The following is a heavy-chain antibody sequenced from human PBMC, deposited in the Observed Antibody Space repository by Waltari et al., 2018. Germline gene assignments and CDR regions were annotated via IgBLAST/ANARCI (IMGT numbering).Heavy chain of an antibody. Sequence: QVQLQQWGAGLLKPSETLSLTCAVYGGSFSGYYWSWIRQPPGKGLEWIGESNHSGSTNYNPSLRSRVTISVDTSKNQFSLKLSSVTAADTAVYYCARRQGFYYDSSGVFDYWGQGTLVTVSS. J-gene: IGHJ4*02. V-gene: IGHV4-34*01. CDR1: GGSFSGYY. D-gene: IGHD3-22*01. CDR2: SNHSGST. CDR3: ARRQGFYYDSSGVFDY.